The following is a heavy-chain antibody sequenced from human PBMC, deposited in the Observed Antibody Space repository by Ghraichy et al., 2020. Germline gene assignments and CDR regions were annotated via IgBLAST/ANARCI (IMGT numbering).Heavy chain of an antibody. Sequence: SETLSLTCTVSGGSISSGSYYWSWIRQPAGKGLEWIGRIYTSGSTHYNPSLKSRVTISVDTSKNQFSLKLTSVTAADTAVYYCARDCHPPFTSCHHFDYWGQGTLVTVSS. D-gene: IGHD2-2*01. CDR3: ARDCHPPFTSCHHFDY. CDR2: IYTSGST. J-gene: IGHJ4*02. CDR1: GGSISSGSYY. V-gene: IGHV4-61*02.